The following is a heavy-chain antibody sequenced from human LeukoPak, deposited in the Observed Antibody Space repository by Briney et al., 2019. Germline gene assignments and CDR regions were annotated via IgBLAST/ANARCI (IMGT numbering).Heavy chain of an antibody. Sequence: GGSLRLSCAASGFTFSSYEMNWVRQAPGKGLEWVSYIISSGSTIYYADSVKGRFTISRDNAKNSLYLQMNSLRAEDTAVYYCARVGTLGYCSSTSCYQDAFDIWGQGTMVTVSS. CDR1: GFTFSSYE. D-gene: IGHD2-2*01. CDR3: ARVGTLGYCSSTSCYQDAFDI. CDR2: IISSGSTI. J-gene: IGHJ3*02. V-gene: IGHV3-48*03.